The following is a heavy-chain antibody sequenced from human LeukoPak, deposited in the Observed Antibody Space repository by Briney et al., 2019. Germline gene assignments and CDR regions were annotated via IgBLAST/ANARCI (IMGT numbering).Heavy chain of an antibody. CDR3: ATSGRDGYNLDY. V-gene: IGHV3-53*01. CDR1: GGSISSYY. D-gene: IGHD5-24*01. Sequence: ETLSLTCTVSGGSISSYYWSWIRQPPGKGLEWVSVIYSGGSTYYADSVKGRFTISRDNSKNTLYLQMNSLRAEDTAVYYCATSGRDGYNLDYWGQGTLVTVSS. J-gene: IGHJ4*02. CDR2: IYSGGST.